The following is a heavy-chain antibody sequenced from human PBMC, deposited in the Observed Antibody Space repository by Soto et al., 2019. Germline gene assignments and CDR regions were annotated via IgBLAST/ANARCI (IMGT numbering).Heavy chain of an antibody. D-gene: IGHD6-19*01. CDR1: GYTFTSYG. V-gene: IGHV1-18*01. CDR2: VNAYNGNT. CDR3: AREAVSGRTGFDY. Sequence: QVQLVQSGAEVKKPGASVKVSCKASGYTFTSYGISWVRQAPGQGLEWMGWVNAYNGNTNYAQKFXXRXXMTTDTSTSTAYMELRSLRSDDPAVYYCAREAVSGRTGFDYWGQGTLVTVSS. J-gene: IGHJ4*02.